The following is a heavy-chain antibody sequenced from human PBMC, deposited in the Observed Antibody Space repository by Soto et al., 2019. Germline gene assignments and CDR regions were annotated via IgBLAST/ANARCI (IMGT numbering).Heavy chain of an antibody. CDR3: AKAGYCVRGNCYDYYRYGMDV. D-gene: IGHD3-10*01. CDR1: GFTFSDYG. J-gene: IGHJ6*02. CDR2: VSYDGSSE. Sequence: VQMVESGGGVVQPGRSLRLTCAASGFTFSDYGMHWVRQAPRKGLEWVAVVSYDGSSEYYADSVKGRFTISRDNSKNPLHLQMNSLRPEDTAVYYCAKAGYCVRGNCYDYYRYGMDVWGQGTTVTV. V-gene: IGHV3-30*18.